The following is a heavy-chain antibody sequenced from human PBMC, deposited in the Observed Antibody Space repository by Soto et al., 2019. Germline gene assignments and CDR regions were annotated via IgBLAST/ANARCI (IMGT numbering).Heavy chain of an antibody. CDR1: GFSLSNARMG. D-gene: IGHD3-22*01. V-gene: IGHV2-26*01. CDR3: ARQRRYYDSSGYLYYYGMDV. Sequence: SCPTLVNPTETLTLTCTVSGFSLSNARMGVSWIRHPPGKALEWLAHIFSNDEKSYSTSLKSRLTISKDTSKSQVVLTMTNMDPVDTATYYCARQRRYYDSSGYLYYYGMDVWGQGTTVTVSS. CDR2: IFSNDEK. J-gene: IGHJ6*02.